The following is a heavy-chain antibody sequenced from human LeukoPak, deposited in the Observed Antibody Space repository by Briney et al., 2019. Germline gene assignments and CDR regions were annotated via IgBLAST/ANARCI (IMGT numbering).Heavy chain of an antibody. CDR3: ARDRGYDSSVSDY. Sequence: PGRSLRLSCAASGFTLSSYAMHWVRQAPGKGLEWVAVISYDGSNKYYADSVKGRFTISRDNSKNTLYLQMNSLRAEDTAVYYCARDRGYDSSVSDYWGQGTLVTVSS. V-gene: IGHV3-30-3*01. CDR1: GFTLSSYA. D-gene: IGHD3-22*01. CDR2: ISYDGSNK. J-gene: IGHJ4*02.